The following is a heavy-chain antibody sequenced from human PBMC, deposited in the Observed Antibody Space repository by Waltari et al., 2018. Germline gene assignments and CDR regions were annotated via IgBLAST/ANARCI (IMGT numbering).Heavy chain of an antibody. CDR3: ARPVRISGNYGLDV. V-gene: IGHV3-48*01. CDR2: ITGTSRTK. J-gene: IGHJ6*02. CDR1: GFYFDDDS. Sequence: EIQLVQSGGGLVQPGGSLRLSCAASGFYFDDDSLNWVRQAPGKGLEWVSYITGTSRTKFYADSVRGRFTISRDNAKNSLYLQMNSLRADDTAVYFCARPVRISGNYGLDVWGQGTTVIVSS.